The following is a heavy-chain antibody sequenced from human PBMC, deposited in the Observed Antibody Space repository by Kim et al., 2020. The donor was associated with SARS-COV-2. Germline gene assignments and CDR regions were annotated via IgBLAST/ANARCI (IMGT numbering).Heavy chain of an antibody. Sequence: GGSLRLSCAASGFTFSRRAMSCVRQVPGKGLEWIASVNNNNNPYYADSVKGRFTVSRDITKDTHYLQMNSLRADDTALYYCAKDQPSSGWPTFDSWGQGTRVAVPS. CDR3: AKDQPSSGWPTFDS. CDR1: GFTFSRRA. J-gene: IGHJ4*02. V-gene: IGHV3-23*05. CDR2: VNNNNNP. D-gene: IGHD6-19*01.